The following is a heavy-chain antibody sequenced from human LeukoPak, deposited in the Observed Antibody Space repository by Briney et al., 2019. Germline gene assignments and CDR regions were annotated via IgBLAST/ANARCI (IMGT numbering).Heavy chain of an antibody. CDR2: ISAYNGNT. V-gene: IGHV1-18*01. J-gene: IGHJ4*02. CDR3: ARDTAAYYYDSSGYFDY. CDR1: GYTFTNYA. Sequence: ASVKVSCKGSGYTFTNYAMNWVRQAPGQGLEWMGWISAYNGNTNYAQKLQGRVTMTTDTSTSTAYMELRSLRSDDTAVYYCARDTAAYYYDSSGYFDYWGQGTLVTVSS. D-gene: IGHD3-22*01.